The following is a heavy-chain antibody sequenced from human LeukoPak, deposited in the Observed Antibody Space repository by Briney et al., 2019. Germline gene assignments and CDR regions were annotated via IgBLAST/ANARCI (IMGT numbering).Heavy chain of an antibody. J-gene: IGHJ4*02. Sequence: GGSLRLSCAASGFTFSSYGMHWVRQAPGKGLEWVAVISYDGSNKYYADSVKGRFTISRDSSKNTLYLQMNSLRAEDTAVYYCAKLFPSSGWYKDYWGQGTLVTVSS. CDR1: GFTFSSYG. D-gene: IGHD6-19*01. CDR3: AKLFPSSGWYKDY. CDR2: ISYDGSNK. V-gene: IGHV3-30*18.